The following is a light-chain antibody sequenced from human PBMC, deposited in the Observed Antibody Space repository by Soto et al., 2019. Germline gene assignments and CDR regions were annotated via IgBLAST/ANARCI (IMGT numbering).Light chain of an antibody. CDR2: EGT. V-gene: IGLV2-23*01. CDR3: CSYAGSRTYV. J-gene: IGLJ1*01. CDR1: SSDIGSYDL. Sequence: QSALTQPASVSGPLGQSIVISCTGSSSDIGSYDLVSWYQQYPGKAPKVVIFEGTKRPSGVSNRFSGSKSGNTASLTISGLQTDDEADYYCCSYAGSRTYVFGAGTQLTVL.